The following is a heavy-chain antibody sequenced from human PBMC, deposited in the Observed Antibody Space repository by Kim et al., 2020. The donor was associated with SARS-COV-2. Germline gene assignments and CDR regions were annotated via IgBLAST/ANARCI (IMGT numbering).Heavy chain of an antibody. CDR2: IYYSGST. J-gene: IGHJ6*02. Sequence: SETLSLTCTVSGGSISSSSYYWGWIRQPPGKGLEWIGSIYYSGSTYYNPSLKSRVTISVDTSKNQFSLKLSSVTAADTAVYYCARPGIAAQYGMDVWGQGTTVTVSS. CDR3: ARPGIAAQYGMDV. D-gene: IGHD6-13*01. V-gene: IGHV4-39*01. CDR1: GGSISSSSYY.